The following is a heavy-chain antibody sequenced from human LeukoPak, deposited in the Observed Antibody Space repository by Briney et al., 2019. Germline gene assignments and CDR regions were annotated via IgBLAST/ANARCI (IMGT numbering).Heavy chain of an antibody. V-gene: IGHV1-3*01. CDR1: GYTFINYA. J-gene: IGHJ4*02. D-gene: IGHD6-19*01. CDR3: ARGSSSDWPLEY. CDR2: INAYNGDT. Sequence: AAVKLSCKASGYTFINYAIHWMRQAPGQRLEWMGWINAYNGDTEYSQKLQGRVTITKDTSASTAYMDLSTLRSEDTAVYYCARGSSSDWPLEYWGRGILVTVSS.